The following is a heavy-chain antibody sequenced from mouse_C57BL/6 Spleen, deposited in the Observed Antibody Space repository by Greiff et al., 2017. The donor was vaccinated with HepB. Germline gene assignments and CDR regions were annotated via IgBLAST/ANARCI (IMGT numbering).Heavy chain of an antibody. Sequence: VKLQESGPELVKPGASVKISCKASGYAFSSSWMNWVKQRAGKGLEWIGRIYPGDGDTNYNGKFKGKATLTADKSSSTAYMQLSSLTSEDSAVYFCAHYYGSSPSFAYWGQGTLVTVSA. CDR2: IYPGDGDT. J-gene: IGHJ3*01. CDR3: AHYYGSSPSFAY. D-gene: IGHD1-1*01. V-gene: IGHV1-82*01. CDR1: GYAFSSSW.